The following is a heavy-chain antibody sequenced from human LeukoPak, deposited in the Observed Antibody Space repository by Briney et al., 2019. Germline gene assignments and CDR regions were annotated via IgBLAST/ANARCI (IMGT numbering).Heavy chain of an antibody. D-gene: IGHD2-2*01. CDR1: GYTFTSYA. CDR3: ARGPRYCSSTSCYFPWFDP. V-gene: IGHV7-4-1*01. Sequence: APVKVSCKASGYTFTSYAMNWVRQAPGQGVEWMGWINTNTGNPTYDQGFAGRVVFSLDTSVSTAYLQICSLKAEDTAVYFCARGPRYCSSTSCYFPWFDPWGQGTLVTVSS. CDR2: INTNTGNP. J-gene: IGHJ5*02.